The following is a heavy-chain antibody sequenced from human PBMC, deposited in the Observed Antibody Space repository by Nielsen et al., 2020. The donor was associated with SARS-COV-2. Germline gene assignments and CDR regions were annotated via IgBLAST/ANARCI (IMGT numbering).Heavy chain of an antibody. V-gene: IGHV1-2*06. D-gene: IGHD3-10*01. CDR2: INPNSGGT. J-gene: IGHJ3*02. Sequence: WVRQAPGQGLEWMGRINPNSGGTNYAQKFQGRVTMTRDTSISTAYMELSRLRSDDTAVYYCASTGNDAFDIWGQGTMVTVSS. CDR3: ASTGNDAFDI.